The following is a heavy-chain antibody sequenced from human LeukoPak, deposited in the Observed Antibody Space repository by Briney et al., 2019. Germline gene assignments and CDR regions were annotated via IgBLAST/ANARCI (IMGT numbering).Heavy chain of an antibody. V-gene: IGHV1-2*02. D-gene: IGHD5-12*01. CDR3: ARAGRGYSGYDPFDY. Sequence: ASVKVSCKASGYTFTGYYMHWVRQAPGQGLEWMGWINPNSGGTNYARKFQGRVTMTRDTSISTAYMELSRLRSDDTAVYYCARAGRGYSGYDPFDYWGQGTLVTVSS. CDR1: GYTFTGYY. CDR2: INPNSGGT. J-gene: IGHJ4*02.